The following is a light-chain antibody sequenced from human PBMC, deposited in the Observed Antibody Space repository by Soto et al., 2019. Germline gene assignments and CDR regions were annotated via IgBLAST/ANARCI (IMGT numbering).Light chain of an antibody. CDR3: ISYTSSSTLGV. Sequence: QSALTQPASVSGSPGQSITISCTGTSSDVGGYNYVSWYQHHPGKAPKLMIYDVSNRPSGVSNRFSGSKSGNTASLTISGLQAEDEADYYCISYTSSSTLGVFGTGTKLTVL. V-gene: IGLV2-14*03. J-gene: IGLJ1*01. CDR2: DVS. CDR1: SSDVGGYNY.